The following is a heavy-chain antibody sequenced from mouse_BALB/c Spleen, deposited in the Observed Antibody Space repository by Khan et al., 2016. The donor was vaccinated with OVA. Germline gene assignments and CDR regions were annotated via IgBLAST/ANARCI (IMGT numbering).Heavy chain of an antibody. CDR3: ARQPGYYEGSAMDY. J-gene: IGHJ4*01. D-gene: IGHD2-3*01. V-gene: IGHV5-6*01. CDR1: GFTFSSYG. CDR2: ISSGGSYT. Sequence: EVELVESGGDLVKPGGSLKLSCAASGFTFSSYGMSWVRQTPDKRLEWVAAISSGGSYTYYPDSLKGRFNISRDNAKNTLYLQMSSLKSEDTAMYYCARQPGYYEGSAMDYWGQGTSVTVSS.